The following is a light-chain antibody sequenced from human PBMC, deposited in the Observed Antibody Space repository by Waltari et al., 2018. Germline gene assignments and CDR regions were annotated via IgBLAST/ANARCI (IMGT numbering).Light chain of an antibody. V-gene: IGKV1-39*01. CDR2: AAS. J-gene: IGKJ2*01. CDR1: QSISIY. Sequence: DIQMTQSPSSLSASIGDRVNITCRASQSISIYLNWYQQKPGKAPKLLINAASNLQSGVPSRFSGSGSGTDFTLTISSLQPEDFATYYCQQSYSTPPYTFGQGTKLEIK. CDR3: QQSYSTPPYT.